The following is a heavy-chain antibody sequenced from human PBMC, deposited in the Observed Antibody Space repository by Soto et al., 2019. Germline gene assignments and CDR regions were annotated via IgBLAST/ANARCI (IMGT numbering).Heavy chain of an antibody. V-gene: IGHV3-7*03. Sequence: QPGGSLRLSCAASGFTFSNYWMNWVRQAPGKGLEWVANIKRDGSEKYYVDSVKGRFTISRDNAKNSLSLQMNSLRAEDTAVYYCWGAGPGGWGQGTLVTVSS. D-gene: IGHD3-16*01. CDR3: WGAGPGG. J-gene: IGHJ4*02. CDR2: IKRDGSEK. CDR1: GFTFSNYW.